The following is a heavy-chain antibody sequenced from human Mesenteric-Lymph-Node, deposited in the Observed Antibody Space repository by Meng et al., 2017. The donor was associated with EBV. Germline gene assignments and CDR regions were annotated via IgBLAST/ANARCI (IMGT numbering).Heavy chain of an antibody. CDR1: GGSFSGYY. V-gene: IGHV4-34*02. J-gene: IGHJ5*01. Sequence: QVQLQQWGAXLLRPXXXLSLTCAVYGGSFSGYYWSWIRQPPGKGLEWIGESDQNGVTNYNPSLKGRVTMSLDTSTNHFSLKVTSVTAADTAVYYCASRGDGVFSNYDWFESWGQGTLVTVSS. D-gene: IGHD3-22*01. CDR3: ASRGDGVFSNYDWFES. CDR2: SDQNGVT.